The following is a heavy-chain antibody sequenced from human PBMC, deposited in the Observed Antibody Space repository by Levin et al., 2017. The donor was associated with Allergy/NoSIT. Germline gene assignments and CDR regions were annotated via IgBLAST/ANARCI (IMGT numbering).Heavy chain of an antibody. CDR1: GYTFTSYA. Sequence: AASVKVSCKASGYTFTSYAMNWVRQAPGQGLEWMGWINTNTGNPTYAQGFTGRFVFSLDTSVSTAYLQISSLKAEDTAVYYCARSTRDSSITGTGFDYWGQGTLVTVSS. V-gene: IGHV7-4-1*02. D-gene: IGHD1-20*01. CDR3: ARSTRDSSITGTGFDY. CDR2: INTNTGNP. J-gene: IGHJ4*02.